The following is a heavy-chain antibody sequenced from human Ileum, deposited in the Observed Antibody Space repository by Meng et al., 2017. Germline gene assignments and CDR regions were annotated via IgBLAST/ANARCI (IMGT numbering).Heavy chain of an antibody. D-gene: IGHD4-17*01. J-gene: IGHJ4*02. V-gene: IGHV4-4*02. Sequence: QLQERGPGLFKPAGTLLLTAVCSVACIGTVNLWNWVRQPPGKGLEWIGEIHHSVTTTYNPSLKSRVTISLDTSKNQFSLELRSVTAADTAVYYCARHDYGDPTAAFDYWGQETLVTVS. CDR2: IHHSVTT. CDR3: ARHDYGDPTAAFDY. CDR1: VACIGTVNL.